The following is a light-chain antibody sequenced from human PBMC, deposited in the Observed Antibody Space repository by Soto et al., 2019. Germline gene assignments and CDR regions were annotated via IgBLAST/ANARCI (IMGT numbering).Light chain of an antibody. CDR3: QQYVSATST. CDR1: QSISSTS. CDR2: GAA. Sequence: ELSLTQSPGTLSLSPGERATLCCRASQSISSTSLALYQQIPGQAPRLLIDGAATRATGSPDRLSGSGSVIDFTLTISRLEPEDFAVYYCQQYVSATSTFGQGTRLEIK. J-gene: IGKJ5*01. V-gene: IGKV3-20*01.